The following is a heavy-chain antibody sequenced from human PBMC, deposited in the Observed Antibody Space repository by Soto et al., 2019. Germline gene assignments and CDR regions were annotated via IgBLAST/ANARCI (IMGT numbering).Heavy chain of an antibody. CDR3: ARQSGSYDYYYYYGMDV. CDR1: GYSFTSYW. J-gene: IGHJ6*02. Sequence: GESLKISCKGSGYSFTSYWISWVRQMPGKGLEWMGRIDPSDSYTNYSPSFQGHVTISADKSISTAYLQWSSLKASDTAMYYCARQSGSYDYYYYYGMDVWGQGTTVNVSS. D-gene: IGHD3-16*01. V-gene: IGHV5-10-1*01. CDR2: IDPSDSYT.